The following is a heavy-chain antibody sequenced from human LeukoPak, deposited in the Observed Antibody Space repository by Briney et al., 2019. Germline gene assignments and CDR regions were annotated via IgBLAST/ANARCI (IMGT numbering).Heavy chain of an antibody. CDR1: GYTFTSYG. D-gene: IGHD1-7*01. V-gene: IGHV1-18*04. Sequence: ASVKVSCKASGYTFTSYGISWVRQAPGQGLEWVGWISADNVNANYAQKFQGRVTMTTDTSTTTAYLELTSLRSDDTAIYYCARDVFHWNYYGWLRYDFWGQGTLVTVSS. CDR3: ARDVFHWNYYGWLRYDF. J-gene: IGHJ4*02. CDR2: ISADNVNA.